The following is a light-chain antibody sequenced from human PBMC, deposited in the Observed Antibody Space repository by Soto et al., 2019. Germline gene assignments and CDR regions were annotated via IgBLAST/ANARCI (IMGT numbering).Light chain of an antibody. CDR2: DVS. V-gene: IGKV3-11*01. Sequence: EIVLTQSPATLSLSPGERGTLSCRASESVTNYLAWYQQKPGQAPRLLVYDVSNRATGIPARFSGGGSGTDFTLTVSSLEPEDFALYYCQQRSNRITFGQGTRLEIK. CDR1: ESVTNY. J-gene: IGKJ5*01. CDR3: QQRSNRIT.